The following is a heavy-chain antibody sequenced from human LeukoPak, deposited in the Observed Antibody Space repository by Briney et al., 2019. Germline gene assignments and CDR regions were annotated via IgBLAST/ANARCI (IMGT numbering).Heavy chain of an antibody. D-gene: IGHD6-19*01. CDR2: VSGSGGST. CDR1: AFTFSSYA. Sequence: GGSLRLSCAASAFTFSSYAMSWVRQAPGKGLEWVSGVSGSGGSTYYADSVKGRFTISRDNSKNTLYLQLNSLRVEDTAEYYCAKTLRESSGREYFDLWGRGTLVTVSS. J-gene: IGHJ2*01. CDR3: AKTLRESSGREYFDL. V-gene: IGHV3-23*01.